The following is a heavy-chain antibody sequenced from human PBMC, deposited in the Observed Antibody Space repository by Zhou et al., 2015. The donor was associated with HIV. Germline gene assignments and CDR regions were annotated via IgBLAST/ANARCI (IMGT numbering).Heavy chain of an antibody. D-gene: IGHD3-22*01. CDR3: AKDLHYYDSSGYSDAFDI. CDR2: IWHDGTNA. Sequence: QEQLVESGGGVVLPGRRSLRLSCVASGFTFRSYAMHWVRQAPGKGLEWVAAIWHDGTNAHYADFVKGRFTISRDNSNNTLFLQMRSLRAEDTALYYCAKDLHYYDSSGYSDAFDIWAKGQWSPSLQ. V-gene: IGHV3-33*06. CDR1: GFTFRSYA. J-gene: IGHJ3*02.